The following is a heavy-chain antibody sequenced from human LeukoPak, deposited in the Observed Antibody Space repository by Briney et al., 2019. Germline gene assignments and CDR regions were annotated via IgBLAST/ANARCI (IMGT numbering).Heavy chain of an antibody. D-gene: IGHD2-15*01. Sequence: GGSLRLSSAASGFTVSSNYMSWVRQAPGKGLEWVSAISGSGGSTYYADSVKGRFTISRDNSKNTLYLQMNSLRAEDTAVYYCAKDRSWGNANWFDPWGQGTLVTVSS. V-gene: IGHV3-23*01. CDR1: GFTVSSNY. CDR3: AKDRSWGNANWFDP. CDR2: ISGSGGST. J-gene: IGHJ5*02.